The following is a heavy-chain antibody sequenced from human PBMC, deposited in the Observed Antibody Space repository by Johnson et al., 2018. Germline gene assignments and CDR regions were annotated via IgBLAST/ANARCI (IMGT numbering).Heavy chain of an antibody. CDR3: TREGRTDYGDWTYYYGMDV. CDR2: ISGDGGST. Sequence: VQLVESGGGLVQPGGSLGLSCAASGLNFSSFVMAWVRHAPGTGLQWVSAISGDGGSTFYADSVEGRFSISRDNSKNILYLQMDGLRADDAATYYCTREGRTDYGDWTYYYGMDVWGQGTTVTVSS. V-gene: IGHV3-23*04. CDR1: GLNFSSFV. D-gene: IGHD4-17*01. J-gene: IGHJ6*02.